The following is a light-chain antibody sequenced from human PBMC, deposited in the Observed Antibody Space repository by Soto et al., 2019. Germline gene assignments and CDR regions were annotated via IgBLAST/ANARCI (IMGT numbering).Light chain of an antibody. J-gene: IGKJ1*01. Sequence: DIQMTQSPSSLSASVGDTVTITCRASQGIIDYLAWYQQRPGKVPKLLIYAASTLQTGVPSRFSGSGAGTEFTLTISSLQPEDVGSYYCQKYDTAPQTFGQGTRVEIK. CDR3: QKYDTAPQT. V-gene: IGKV1-27*01. CDR2: AAS. CDR1: QGIIDY.